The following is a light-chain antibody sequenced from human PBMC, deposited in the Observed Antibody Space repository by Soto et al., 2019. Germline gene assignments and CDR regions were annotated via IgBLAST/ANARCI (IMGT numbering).Light chain of an antibody. J-gene: IGKJ4*01. Sequence: DIQMTQSPSSLSASVGDRVTITCQASQDINNYLNWYQQKLGKAPKLLIYDASNLETGVPSRFSGSGSGTDFTFTISSPQSEDIATYYCQQYDNLLLTFGGGTKVDIK. CDR3: QQYDNLLLT. CDR2: DAS. CDR1: QDINNY. V-gene: IGKV1-33*01.